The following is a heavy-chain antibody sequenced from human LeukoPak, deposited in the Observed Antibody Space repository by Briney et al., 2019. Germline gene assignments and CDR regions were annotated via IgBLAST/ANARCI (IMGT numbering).Heavy chain of an antibody. D-gene: IGHD6-19*01. CDR3: AKAVAGTGWFDP. V-gene: IGHV4-59*08. J-gene: IGHJ5*02. CDR2: IYYSGST. Sequence: SETLSLTCTVSGGSISSYYWSWIRQPLGKGLEWIGYIYYSGSTNYNPSLKSRVTISVDTSKNQFSLKLSSVTAADTAVYYCAKAVAGTGWFDPWGQGTLVTVSS. CDR1: GGSISSYY.